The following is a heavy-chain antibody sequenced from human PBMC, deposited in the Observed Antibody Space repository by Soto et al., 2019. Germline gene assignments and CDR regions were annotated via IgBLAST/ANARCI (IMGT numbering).Heavy chain of an antibody. Sequence: QVQLQESGPGLVKPSQTLSLTCTVSGGSISSGGYYWSWIRQHPGKGLEWIGYIYYSGSTYYNPSLKSRVTRSVDTSKNQFSLKLGSVTAADTAVYYCARDIMVRGVIIRDYYYDGRDVWGQGTTITVSS. V-gene: IGHV4-31*03. J-gene: IGHJ6*02. CDR1: GGSISSGGYY. CDR2: IYYSGST. CDR3: ARDIMVRGVIIRDYYYDGRDV. D-gene: IGHD3-10*01.